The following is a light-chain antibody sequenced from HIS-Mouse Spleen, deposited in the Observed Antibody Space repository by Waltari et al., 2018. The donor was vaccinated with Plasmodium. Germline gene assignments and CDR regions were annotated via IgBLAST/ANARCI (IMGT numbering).Light chain of an antibody. Sequence: DIQMTQSPSSLSASVGDRVTITCRAWQSISSYLNWDQQKPGKAPKLLIYAASSLQSGVPSRFSGSGSGTDFTLTISCLQSEDFATYYCQQYYSFPRTFGQGTKVEIK. CDR2: AAS. J-gene: IGKJ1*01. CDR3: QQYYSFPRT. V-gene: IGKV1-39*01. CDR1: QSISSY.